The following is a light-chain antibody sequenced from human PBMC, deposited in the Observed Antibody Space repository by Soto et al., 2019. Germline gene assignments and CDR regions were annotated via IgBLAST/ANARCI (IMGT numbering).Light chain of an antibody. J-gene: IGLJ3*02. CDR1: SSDVGGYNY. CDR3: CSYAGTSWV. CDR2: DVS. Sequence: QSALTQPRSVSGSPGQSVTISCTGSSSDVGGYNYVSWYQQDPGKAPKLMIYDVSKRPSGVPDCFSGSKSGNTASLTISGLQAEDEADYYCCSYAGTSWVFGGGTKLTVL. V-gene: IGLV2-11*01.